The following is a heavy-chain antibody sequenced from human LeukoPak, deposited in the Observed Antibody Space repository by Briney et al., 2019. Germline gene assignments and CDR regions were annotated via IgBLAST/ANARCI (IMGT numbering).Heavy chain of an antibody. J-gene: IGHJ4*02. Sequence: SVKVSCKASGGTFSSYAISWVRQAPGQGLEWMGGIIPIFGTANYAQKFQGRVTITADESTSTAYMELSSLRSEDTAVYYCARKPLTGTTSFDYWGQGTLVTVSS. V-gene: IGHV1-69*13. CDR3: ARKPLTGTTSFDY. CDR1: GGTFSSYA. D-gene: IGHD1-7*01. CDR2: IIPIFGTA.